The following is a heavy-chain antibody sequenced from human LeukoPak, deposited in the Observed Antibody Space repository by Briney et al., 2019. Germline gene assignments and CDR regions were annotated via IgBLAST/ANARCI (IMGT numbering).Heavy chain of an antibody. V-gene: IGHV3-53*01. CDR2: IYSGGRT. CDR3: AREGRITMVRGVTRTFTFDY. CDR1: GFIVSSNY. J-gene: IGHJ4*02. Sequence: GGSLRLSCVASGFIVSSNYMSWVRQAPGKGLEWVSVIYSGGRTYYADSVKGRFTISRDNSKSTLYLQMDSLRAEDTAVYYCAREGRITMVRGVTRTFTFDYWGQGTLVTVSS. D-gene: IGHD3-10*01.